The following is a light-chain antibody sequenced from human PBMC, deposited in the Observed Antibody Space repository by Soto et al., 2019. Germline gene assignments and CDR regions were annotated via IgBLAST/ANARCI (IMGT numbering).Light chain of an antibody. V-gene: IGKV3-11*01. CDR2: DAS. Sequence: EIVLTQSPATLSLSPGERATLSCRASQSVSRYFAWYQQKPGQAPRLLIYDASNRATGIPARFSGSGSGTDFTFTISSLEPEDFAVYYCRQRSNWPLTFGGGTKVDIK. CDR3: RQRSNWPLT. J-gene: IGKJ4*01. CDR1: QSVSRY.